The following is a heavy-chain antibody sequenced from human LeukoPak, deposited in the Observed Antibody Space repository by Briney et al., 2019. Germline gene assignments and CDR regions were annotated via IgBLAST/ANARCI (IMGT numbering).Heavy chain of an antibody. CDR3: ARERYDFRSGYVDY. CDR2: ISYDGSNK. Sequence: PGGSLRLSCAASGFTFSSYAMHWVRQAPGKGLEWVAVISYDGSNKYYADSVKGRFPISRDNSKNTLYLQMNSLRAEDTAVYYCARERYDFRSGYVDYWGQGTLVTVSS. V-gene: IGHV3-30-3*01. CDR1: GFTFSSYA. J-gene: IGHJ4*02. D-gene: IGHD3-3*01.